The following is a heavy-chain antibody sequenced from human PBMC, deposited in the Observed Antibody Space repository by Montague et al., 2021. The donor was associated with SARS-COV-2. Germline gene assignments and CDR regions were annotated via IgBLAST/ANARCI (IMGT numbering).Heavy chain of an antibody. CDR1: GGSISSSSYY. V-gene: IGHV4-61*05. J-gene: IGHJ4*02. D-gene: IGHD5-24*01. CDR3: ARVVPRWLQFDPYFDY. Sequence: SETLSLTCTVSGGSISSSSYYWGWIRQPPGKGLEWIGYIYYSGSTNYNPSLKSRVTISVDTSKNQFSLKLSSVTAADTAVYYCARVVPRWLQFDPYFDYWGQGTLVTVSS. CDR2: IYYSGST.